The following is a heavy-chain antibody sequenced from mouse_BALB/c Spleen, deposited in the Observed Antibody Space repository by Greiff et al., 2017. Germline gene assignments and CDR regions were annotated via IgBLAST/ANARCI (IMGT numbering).Heavy chain of an antibody. V-gene: IGHV5-6-4*01. Sequence: EVMLVESGGGLVKPGGSLKLSCAASGFTFSSYTMSWVRQTPEKRLEWVATISSGGSYTYYPDSVKGRFTISRDNAKNTLYLQMSSLKSEDTAMYYCTRDDYGPAYWGQGTLVTVSA. J-gene: IGHJ3*01. CDR2: ISSGGSYT. CDR3: TRDDYGPAY. CDR1: GFTFSSYT. D-gene: IGHD1-2*01.